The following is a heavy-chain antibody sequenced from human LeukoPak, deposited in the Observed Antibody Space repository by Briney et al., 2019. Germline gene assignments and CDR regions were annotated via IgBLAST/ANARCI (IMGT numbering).Heavy chain of an antibody. D-gene: IGHD6-13*01. CDR1: GGSFSGYY. J-gene: IGHJ6*02. CDR2: INHSGST. V-gene: IGHV4-34*01. Sequence: RLSESLSLTCAVYGGSFSGYYWSWIRQPPGKGLEWIGEINHSGSTNYNPSLKSRVTISVDTSKNQFSLKLSSVTAADTAVYYCARGPDVYSSSWYGGGMDVWGQGTAVTVSS. CDR3: ARGPDVYSSSWYGGGMDV.